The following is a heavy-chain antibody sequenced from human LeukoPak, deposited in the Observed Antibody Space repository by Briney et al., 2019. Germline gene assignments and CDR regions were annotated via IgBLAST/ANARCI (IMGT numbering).Heavy chain of an antibody. Sequence: GESLKISCKGSGYSFTSYWIGWVRQMPGKGLEWMGIIYPGDSDTRYSPSFQGQVTISADKSISTAYLQWSSLKASDTAMYYCARHPTHYCGGDCYLDYWGQGTLVTVSS. V-gene: IGHV5-51*01. CDR1: GYSFTSYW. CDR3: ARHPTHYCGGDCYLDY. CDR2: IYPGDSDT. J-gene: IGHJ4*02. D-gene: IGHD2-21*02.